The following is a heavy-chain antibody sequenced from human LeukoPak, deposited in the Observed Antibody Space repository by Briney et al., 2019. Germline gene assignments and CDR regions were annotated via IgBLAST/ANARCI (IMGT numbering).Heavy chain of an antibody. V-gene: IGHV3-21*05. CDR1: GFTFSSYS. Sequence: PGGSLRLSCAASGFTFSSYSMNWVRQAPGKGLEWVSYISSSSSYTNYADSVKGRFTISRDNAKNSLYLQMNSLRAEDTAVYYCARDAQNYGMDVWGQGTTVTVSS. CDR2: ISSSSSYT. J-gene: IGHJ6*02. CDR3: ARDAQNYGMDV.